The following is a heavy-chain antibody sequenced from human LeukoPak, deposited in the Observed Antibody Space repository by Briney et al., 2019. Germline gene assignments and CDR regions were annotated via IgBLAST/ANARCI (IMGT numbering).Heavy chain of an antibody. CDR3: ARLIPNNFDS. J-gene: IGHJ4*02. V-gene: IGHV4-38-2*02. CDR1: GYSITSAYY. D-gene: IGHD3-16*01. CDR2: FFLKGST. Sequence: SETLSLTCTVSGYSITSAYYWGWIRQPPGKGLEWIGSFFLKGSTYYNPSLKSRVTISVDTAKNQFSLKLSAVTAADTAVYYCARLIPNNFDSWGQGTLVTVSS.